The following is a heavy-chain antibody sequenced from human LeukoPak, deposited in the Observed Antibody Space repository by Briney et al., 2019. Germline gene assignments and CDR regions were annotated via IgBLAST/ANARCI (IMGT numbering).Heavy chain of an antibody. D-gene: IGHD1-26*01. V-gene: IGHV3-33*01. CDR2: IWYDGSKI. Sequence: GRSLRLSCSASGFTFSDYGIHWVRQAPGKGLEWVSLIWYDGSKIYYADSVKGRFSISKDNSENAVYLQMNSLRAEDTAIYYCARGGATLGYYYYAMDVWGQGTTVTVYS. CDR3: ARGGATLGYYYYAMDV. J-gene: IGHJ6*02. CDR1: GFTFSDYG.